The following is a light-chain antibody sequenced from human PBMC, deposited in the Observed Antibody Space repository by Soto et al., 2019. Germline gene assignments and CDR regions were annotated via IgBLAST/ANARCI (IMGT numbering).Light chain of an antibody. V-gene: IGKV1-5*01. Sequence: DIQMTQSPSTLSASVGDRVTITCRASQSIGRFLAWYQHQPGKAPKLLIYDASTLESGVPSRFSGTGSGTEFTRTISSLRPDDSATYFCQQYESYPRTFGPGTKVDIK. CDR3: QQYESYPRT. CDR1: QSIGRF. J-gene: IGKJ1*01. CDR2: DAS.